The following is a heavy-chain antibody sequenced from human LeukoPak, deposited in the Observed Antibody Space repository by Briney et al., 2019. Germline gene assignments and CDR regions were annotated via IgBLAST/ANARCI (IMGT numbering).Heavy chain of an antibody. CDR3: ARHKRDIVVVPAANFDY. Sequence: PSETLSLTRTVAGGSISSSSYYWGWIRQPPGKGLEWIGSIYYSGSTYYNPSLKSRVTISVDTSKNQFSLKLSSVTAADTAVYYCARHKRDIVVVPAANFDYWGQGTLVTVSS. V-gene: IGHV4-39*01. CDR1: GGSISSSSYY. J-gene: IGHJ4*02. CDR2: IYYSGST. D-gene: IGHD2-2*01.